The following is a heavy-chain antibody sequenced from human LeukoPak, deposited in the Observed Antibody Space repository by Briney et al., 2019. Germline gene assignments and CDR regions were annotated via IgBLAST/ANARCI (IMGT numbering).Heavy chain of an antibody. CDR3: ARATRGGLAGELLLCLDY. J-gene: IGHJ4*02. V-gene: IGHV1-46*01. D-gene: IGHD3-10*01. Sequence: ASVKVSCKTSGYSFTYYYIHWVRQAPGQGLEWMGLINPSGGSTNYAQKFQGRVTMTRDTSTSTAYMELRSLRSDDTAVYYCARATRGGLAGELLLCLDYWGQGTLVTVSS. CDR2: INPSGGST. CDR1: GYSFTYYY.